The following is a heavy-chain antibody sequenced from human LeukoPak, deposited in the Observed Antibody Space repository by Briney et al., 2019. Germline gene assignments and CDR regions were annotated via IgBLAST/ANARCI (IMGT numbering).Heavy chain of an antibody. D-gene: IGHD5-18*01. J-gene: IGHJ4*02. CDR1: GFTFSSYA. Sequence: GRSLRLSCAASGFTFSSYAMHWVRQAPGKGLEWVAVISYDGSNKYYADSVKGRFTISRDNSKNTLYLQMNSLRAEDTAVYYCARGRGGYSYGYYFDYRGQGTLVTVSS. CDR2: ISYDGSNK. V-gene: IGHV3-30-3*01. CDR3: ARGRGGYSYGYYFDY.